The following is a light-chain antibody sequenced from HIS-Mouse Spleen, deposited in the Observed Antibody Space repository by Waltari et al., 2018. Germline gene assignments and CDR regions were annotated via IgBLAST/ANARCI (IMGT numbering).Light chain of an antibody. J-gene: IGLJ3*02. V-gene: IGLV1-40*01. CDR1: SPNIGAGYD. CDR2: GNS. CDR3: QSYDSSLSGSWV. Sequence: QSVLTQPPSVSGAPGQRVPISRTGSSPNIGAGYDLPWSQQLPGTAPKLLIYGNSNRPSGVPDRFSGSKSGTSASLAITGLQAEDEADYYCQSYDSSLSGSWVFGGGTKLTVL.